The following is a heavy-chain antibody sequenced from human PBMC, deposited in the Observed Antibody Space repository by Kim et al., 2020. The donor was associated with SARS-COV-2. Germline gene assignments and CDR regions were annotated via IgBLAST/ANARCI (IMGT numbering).Heavy chain of an antibody. CDR1: GGSISSYY. J-gene: IGHJ4*02. Sequence: SETLSLTCTVSGGSISSYYWGWIRQPPGKGLEWIGYIYYSGSTNYNPSLKSRVTISVDTSKKQFSLKLNSVTAADTAVYYCARVRLYSNSWYTVAMAGTFDYWGQGTLVTVSS. V-gene: IGHV4-59*01. CDR2: IYYSGST. CDR3: ARVRLYSNSWYTVAMAGTFDY. D-gene: IGHD6-13*01.